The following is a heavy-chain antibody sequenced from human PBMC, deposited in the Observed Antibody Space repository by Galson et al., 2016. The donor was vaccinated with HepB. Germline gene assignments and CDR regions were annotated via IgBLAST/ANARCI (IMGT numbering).Heavy chain of an antibody. CDR3: AKEPGIGSGMAGRLGY. J-gene: IGHJ4*02. D-gene: IGHD1-26*01. Sequence: CAISGDSVSSYSAAWNWIRQSPSRGLEWLGRTYYRSKWYNDYAVSVKSRITINADTSKSQFSLQLNSVTPEDTAVYYCAKEPGIGSGMAGRLGYWGQGTLATVSS. CDR1: GDSVSSYSAA. CDR2: TYYRSKWYN. V-gene: IGHV6-1*01.